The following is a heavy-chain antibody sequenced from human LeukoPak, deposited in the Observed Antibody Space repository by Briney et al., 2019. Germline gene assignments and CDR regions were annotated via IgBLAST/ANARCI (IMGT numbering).Heavy chain of an antibody. V-gene: IGHV1-2*02. J-gene: IGHJ4*02. CDR3: ARSPVAGTFDY. CDR1: GYSFTDYY. Sequence: ASVKVSCKASGYSFTDYYMHWVRQAPGQGLEWMGWINPKSGGTKYAQKFQGRVTMTRDTSISTAYMELSRLRYDDTAMYYCARSPVAGTFDYWGQGTLVTVSS. CDR2: INPKSGGT. D-gene: IGHD6-19*01.